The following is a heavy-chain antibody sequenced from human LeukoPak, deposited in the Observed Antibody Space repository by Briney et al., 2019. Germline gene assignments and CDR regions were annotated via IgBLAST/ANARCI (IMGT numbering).Heavy chain of an antibody. CDR1: GGSLSSYY. Sequence: SETLSLTCTVSGGSLSSYYWSWVRQPPGKGLEWSGYIYYSGSTNYNPSLKSRVTISVDTSKNQFSLKLSSVTAADTAVYYCARSQYSSSWRTVFDYWGQGTLVSVSS. J-gene: IGHJ4*02. V-gene: IGHV4-59*01. CDR3: ARSQYSSSWRTVFDY. CDR2: IYYSGST. D-gene: IGHD6-13*01.